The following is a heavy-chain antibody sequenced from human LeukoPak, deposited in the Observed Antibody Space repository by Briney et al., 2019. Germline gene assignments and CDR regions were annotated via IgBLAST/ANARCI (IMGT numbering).Heavy chain of an antibody. V-gene: IGHV3-11*01. CDR3: ALSSINPSYYYGVDV. CDR1: GFTFSDYY. J-gene: IGHJ6*02. Sequence: PGGPLRLSCVAPGFTFSDYYMAWIRQAPGKGLDWVSYITNVGDGIYYADSVKGRFTMSRDNAKNSLYLQMNSLRAEDSAVYYCALSSINPSYYYGVDVWGQGTTVSVSS. CDR2: ITNVGDGI. D-gene: IGHD2-2*01.